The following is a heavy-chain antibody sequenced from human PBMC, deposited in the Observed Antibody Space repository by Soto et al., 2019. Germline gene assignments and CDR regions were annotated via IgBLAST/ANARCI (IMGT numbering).Heavy chain of an antibody. D-gene: IGHD2-21*01. CDR3: ARVRGYGMDV. Sequence: GGSLSLSCAASGFTFISYEMNWVRQAPGKGLEWVSYISSSGSTIYYADSVKGRFTISRDNAKNSLYLQMNSLRAEDTAVYYCARVRGYGMDVWGQGTTVTVSS. V-gene: IGHV3-48*03. CDR2: ISSSGSTI. J-gene: IGHJ6*02. CDR1: GFTFISYE.